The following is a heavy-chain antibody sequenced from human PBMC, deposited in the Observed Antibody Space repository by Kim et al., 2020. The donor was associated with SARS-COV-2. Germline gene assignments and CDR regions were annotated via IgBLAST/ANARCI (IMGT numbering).Heavy chain of an antibody. V-gene: IGHV3-21*01. D-gene: IGHD1-26*01. CDR2: ISSTSSYI. CDR3: ARVLPTWGLGPTLSDYYYYGMDV. Sequence: GGSLRLSCVTSGFTFSSYSMNWVRQAPGRGLEWVSSISSTSSYIYYVDSAKGRFTISRDNAKNSLYLQMNSLRAEDTAVYYCARVLPTWGLGPTLSDYYYYGMDVWGQGTTVTVSS. CDR1: GFTFSSYS. J-gene: IGHJ6*02.